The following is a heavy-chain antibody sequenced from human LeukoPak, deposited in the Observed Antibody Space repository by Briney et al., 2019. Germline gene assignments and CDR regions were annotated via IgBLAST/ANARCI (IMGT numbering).Heavy chain of an antibody. V-gene: IGHV3-66*01. D-gene: IGHD3-16*02. CDR2: IYSGGTT. CDR3: VRDSGNYHFAF. Sequence: GGSLRLSCAVSGFTVSNNFLSWVRQAPGKGLEWVSVIYSGGTTYYADFLNDRFTISRDNSKNMLYLQMNTVRAEDTAVYYCVRDSGNYHFAFWGQGTLVTVSS. J-gene: IGHJ4*02. CDR1: GFTVSNNF.